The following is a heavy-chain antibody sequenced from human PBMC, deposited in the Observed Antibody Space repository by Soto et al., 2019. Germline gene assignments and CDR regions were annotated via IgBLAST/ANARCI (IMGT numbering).Heavy chain of an antibody. D-gene: IGHD3-3*01. J-gene: IGHJ6*02. V-gene: IGHV3-33*01. CDR1: GFTFSSYC. Sequence: HPGGSLRLSCAASGFTFSSYCMHWVRQAPCKGLEWVAVIWYDGSNKYYADSVKGRFTISRDNSKNTLYLQMNSLRAEDTAVYYCTIDIETYDFWSGYQKYYYYGMDVWGQGTTVNVSS. CDR2: IWYDGSNK. CDR3: TIDIETYDFWSGYQKYYYYGMDV.